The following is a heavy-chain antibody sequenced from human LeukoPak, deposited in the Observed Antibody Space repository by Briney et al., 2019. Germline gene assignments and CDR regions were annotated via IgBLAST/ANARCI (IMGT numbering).Heavy chain of an antibody. CDR2: ISSSSRYI. CDR1: GFTFSTYS. CDR3: AKPIEAPGRYFFDY. Sequence: GGSLRLSCAASGFTFSTYSMNWVRQAPGKGLEWVSFISSSSRYIYYADSVKGRFTISRDNAKNSLYLQMNSLRAEDTAVYYCAKPIEAPGRYFFDYWGQGTLVTVSS. D-gene: IGHD1-1*01. J-gene: IGHJ4*02. V-gene: IGHV3-21*01.